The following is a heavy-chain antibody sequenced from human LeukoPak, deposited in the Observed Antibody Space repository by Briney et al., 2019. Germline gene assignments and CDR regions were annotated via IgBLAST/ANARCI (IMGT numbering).Heavy chain of an antibody. J-gene: IGHJ5*02. CDR2: ISWNSGSI. D-gene: IGHD3-10*01. CDR3: AKGYGSGSYPEKNWFDP. Sequence: PGRSLRLSCAASGFTFDDYAMHWVRQAPGKGLEWVSGISWNSGSIGYADSVKGQFTISRDNAKNSLYLQMNSLRAEDTALYYCAKGYGSGSYPEKNWFDPWGQGTLVTVSS. V-gene: IGHV3-9*01. CDR1: GFTFDDYA.